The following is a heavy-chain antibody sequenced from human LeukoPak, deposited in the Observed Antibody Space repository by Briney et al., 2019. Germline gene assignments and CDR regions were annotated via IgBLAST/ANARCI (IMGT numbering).Heavy chain of an antibody. Sequence: SETLSVTCTVSGYSISSGYNWAWIRQHPGKVLEWIGSIYHSGSAYYSPSLKSRVTISVDTSKNQFSLKLSSVTAADTAVYYCVRYCSSTTCYTRAVDYWGQGTLVTVSS. D-gene: IGHD2-2*02. CDR1: GYSISSGYN. CDR2: IYHSGSA. CDR3: VRYCSSTTCYTRAVDY. V-gene: IGHV4-38-2*02. J-gene: IGHJ4*02.